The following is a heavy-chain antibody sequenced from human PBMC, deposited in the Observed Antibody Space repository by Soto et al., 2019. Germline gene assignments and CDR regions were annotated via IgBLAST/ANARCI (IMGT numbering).Heavy chain of an antibody. CDR1: GFTVSSNY. CDR3: ARPSYGPEIAY. V-gene: IGHV3-66*04. CDR2: IYSGGST. J-gene: IGHJ4*02. D-gene: IGHD5-18*01. Sequence: VQLVESGGGLVQPGGSLRLSCAASGFTVSSNYMRWVRQAPGTGLEWVSVIYSGGSTYYADSVKGRYTSSRDNSKNMLCLRMNSLGAEDTAVYHCARPSYGPEIAYWGQGTLVTVSS.